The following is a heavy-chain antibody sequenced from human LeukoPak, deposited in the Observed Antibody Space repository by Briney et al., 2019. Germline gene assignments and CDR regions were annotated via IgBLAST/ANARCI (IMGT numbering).Heavy chain of an antibody. J-gene: IGHJ5*02. Sequence: PSETLSLTCAVSGGSISSGGYSWSWIRQPPGKGLEWIGYIYHSGSTYYNPSLKSRVTISVDTSKNQFSLKLSSVTAADTAVYYCARDGLPYRAGGWFDPWGQGTLVTVSS. CDR3: ARDGLPYRAGGWFDP. CDR1: GGSISSGGYS. V-gene: IGHV4-30-2*01. CDR2: IYHSGST. D-gene: IGHD3-16*01.